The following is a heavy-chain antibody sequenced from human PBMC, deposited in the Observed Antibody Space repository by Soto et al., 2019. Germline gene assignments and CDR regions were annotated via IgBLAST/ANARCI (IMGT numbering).Heavy chain of an antibody. CDR3: AREGVAPYYYYGMDV. D-gene: IGHD5-12*01. CDR1: GYSFTSYG. V-gene: IGHV1-18*01. Sequence: ASVKVSCKTSGYSFTSYGVSWVRQAPGQGLEWMGWINAGNGNTKYSQKFQGRVTITRDTSASTVHMEVRSLRSDDTAVYYCAREGVAPYYYYGMDVWGQGNPVTVSS. CDR2: INAGNGNT. J-gene: IGHJ6*02.